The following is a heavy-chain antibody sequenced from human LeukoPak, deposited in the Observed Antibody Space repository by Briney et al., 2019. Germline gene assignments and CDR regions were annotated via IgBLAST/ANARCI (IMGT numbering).Heavy chain of an antibody. CDR2: ISYDGSNK. CDR1: GFTFSSYG. V-gene: IGHV3-30*03. Sequence: GGSLRLSCAASGFTFSSYGMHWVRQAPGKGLEWVAVISYDGSNKYYADSVKGRFTISRDNSKNTLYLQMNSLRAEDTAVYYCAREGYDSSGYYLGYFDYWGQGTLVTVSS. J-gene: IGHJ4*02. D-gene: IGHD3-22*01. CDR3: AREGYDSSGYYLGYFDY.